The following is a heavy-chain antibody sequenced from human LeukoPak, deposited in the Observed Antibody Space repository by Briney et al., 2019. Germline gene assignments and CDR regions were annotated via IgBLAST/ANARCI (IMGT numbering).Heavy chain of an antibody. CDR1: GFTVSSNY. J-gene: IGHJ4*02. D-gene: IGHD3-10*01. CDR2: IYSGGST. CDR3: AKDTMVRGVIGY. V-gene: IGHV3-53*01. Sequence: GGSLRLSCTVSGFTVSSNYMSWVRQAPGKGLEWVSVIYSGGSTYYADSVKGRFTISRDNAKNTLYLQMNSLRAEDTAVYYCAKDTMVRGVIGYWGQGTLVTVSS.